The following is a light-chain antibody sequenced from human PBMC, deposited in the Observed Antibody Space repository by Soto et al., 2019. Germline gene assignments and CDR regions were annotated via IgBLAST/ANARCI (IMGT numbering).Light chain of an antibody. CDR3: QQYDSYPLT. CDR1: QSVTTW. CDR2: KAS. J-gene: IGKJ4*01. Sequence: DSQMTQSPSTLSASVGDRVTITCRASQSVTTWLAWYQQKPGKAPKILISKASNLQSAVPSRFSASGSGTELTLTISSLQSDEFGTYYCQQYDSYPLTFGGGTQVEIK. V-gene: IGKV1-5*03.